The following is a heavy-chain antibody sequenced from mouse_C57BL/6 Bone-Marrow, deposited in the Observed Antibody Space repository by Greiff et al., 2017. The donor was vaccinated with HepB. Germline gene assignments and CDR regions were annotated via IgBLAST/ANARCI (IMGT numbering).Heavy chain of an antibody. J-gene: IGHJ3*01. CDR3: ARGHYYGSSSFAY. CDR2: ISYSGST. D-gene: IGHD1-1*01. CDR1: GYSITSGYD. V-gene: IGHV3-1*01. Sequence: EVHLVESGPGMVKPSQSLSLTCTVTGYSITSGYDWHWIRHFPGNKLEWMGYISYSGSTNYNPSLKSRISITHDTSKNHFFLKLNSVTTEDTATYYCARGHYYGSSSFAYWGQGTLVTVSA.